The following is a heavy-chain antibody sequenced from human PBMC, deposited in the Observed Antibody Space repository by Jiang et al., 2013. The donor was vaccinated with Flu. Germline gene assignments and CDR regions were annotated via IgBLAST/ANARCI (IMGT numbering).Heavy chain of an antibody. CDR2: INAASGNT. D-gene: IGHD6-19*01. CDR1: GYTFTNYG. J-gene: IGHJ4*02. V-gene: IGHV1-3*01. CDR3: ARGGYSSGSYYYFDY. Sequence: KVSCKASGYTFTNYGYPLGAPGPGQGLEWLGWINAASGNTKYLQNFQDRVTITRDTSASTAYMELSSLTSEDMAVYYCARGGYSSGSYYYFDYWGQGTLVTVSS.